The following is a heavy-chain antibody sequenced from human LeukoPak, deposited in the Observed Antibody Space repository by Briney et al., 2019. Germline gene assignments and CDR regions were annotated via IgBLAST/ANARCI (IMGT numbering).Heavy chain of an antibody. Sequence: VASVKVSCKASGYTFTSYGISWVRQAAGQGLEWMGWISAYNGNTNYAQRLQGRVTMTTDTSTSTAYMELRSLRSDDTAVYYCASPATPAAHTPFRSSWYEVGTEFDYWGQGTLVTVSS. J-gene: IGHJ4*02. CDR2: ISAYNGNT. D-gene: IGHD6-13*01. CDR3: ASPATPAAHTPFRSSWYEVGTEFDY. CDR1: GYTFTSYG. V-gene: IGHV1-18*01.